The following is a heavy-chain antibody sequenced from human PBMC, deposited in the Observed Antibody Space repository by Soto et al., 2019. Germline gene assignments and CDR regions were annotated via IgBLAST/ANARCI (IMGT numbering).Heavy chain of an antibody. J-gene: IGHJ4*02. CDR1: GASFSSGFCY. Sequence: SETLSLTCSVSGASFSSGFCYWSWIRQPPGQGLEWIGYIHYSGSTYYNPSLKSRVTISVDTSKNQFSLKLSSVTAADTAVYYCARGGPTYYYDSSGYGRFDYWGQGTLVTVSS. D-gene: IGHD3-22*01. CDR2: IHYSGST. V-gene: IGHV4-31*03. CDR3: ARGGPTYYYDSSGYGRFDY.